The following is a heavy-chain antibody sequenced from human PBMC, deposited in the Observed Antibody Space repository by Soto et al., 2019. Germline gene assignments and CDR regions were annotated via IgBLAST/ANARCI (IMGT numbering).Heavy chain of an antibody. Sequence: SETLSLTCTVSRGSISSYYWSWIRQPPGKGLEWIGYISYSGNTNYNASLKSRVTISVDTSTNQFSLRVTSVTAADTAVYYCALIRGLGEVSHHLDYWGQGALVTVSS. D-gene: IGHD3-16*02. CDR2: ISYSGNT. CDR1: RGSISSYY. J-gene: IGHJ4*02. V-gene: IGHV4-59*01. CDR3: ALIRGLGEVSHHLDY.